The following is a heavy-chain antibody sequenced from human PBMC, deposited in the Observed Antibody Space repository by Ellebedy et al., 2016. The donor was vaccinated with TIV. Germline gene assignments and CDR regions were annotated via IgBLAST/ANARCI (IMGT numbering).Heavy chain of an antibody. CDR1: GYTFTTYT. V-gene: IGHV1-3*01. J-gene: IGHJ5*02. CDR3: ARETHFYDSRSDYPWGS. D-gene: IGHD3-22*01. CDR2: INAGNGKT. Sequence: ASVKVSCXASGYTFTTYTMRWVRQAPGQGLEWMGWINAGNGKTKSSQKFQGRVTITRDTSASTAYMELSGLRSEDTAVYYCARETHFYDSRSDYPWGSWGQGTLVTVSS.